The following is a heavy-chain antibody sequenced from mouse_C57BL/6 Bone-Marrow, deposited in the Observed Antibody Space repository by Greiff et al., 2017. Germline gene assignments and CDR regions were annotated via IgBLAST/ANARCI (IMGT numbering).Heavy chain of an antibody. CDR3: AIRHYYGSSYGYWYFDV. V-gene: IGHV1-80*01. Sequence: QVQLQQSGAELVKPGASVKISCKASGYAFSSYWMNWVKQRPGKGLEWIGQIYPGDGDTNYNGKFKGKATLTADKSSRTAYMQLSSLTSADSAVYFCAIRHYYGSSYGYWYFDVWGTGTTVTVSS. J-gene: IGHJ1*03. CDR2: IYPGDGDT. D-gene: IGHD1-1*01. CDR1: GYAFSSYW.